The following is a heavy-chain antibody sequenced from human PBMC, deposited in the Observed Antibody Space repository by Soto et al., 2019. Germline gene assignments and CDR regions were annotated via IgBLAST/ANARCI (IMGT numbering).Heavy chain of an antibody. CDR1: GFTFSSYG. Sequence: GGSLRLSCAASGFTFSSYGMHWVRQAPGKGLEWVSVTSDSGGTTYYADSVKGRFTISRDNSKNTLYLQMNSLRVEDTAVYFCAKDARRTSGWYYFDYWGQGALVTVSS. D-gene: IGHD6-19*01. V-gene: IGHV3-23*01. CDR3: AKDARRTSGWYYFDY. CDR2: TSDSGGTT. J-gene: IGHJ4*02.